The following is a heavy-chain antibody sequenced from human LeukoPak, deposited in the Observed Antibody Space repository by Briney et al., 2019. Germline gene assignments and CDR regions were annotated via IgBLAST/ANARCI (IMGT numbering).Heavy chain of an antibody. CDR3: ARIVVRRAFDI. D-gene: IGHD3-22*01. Sequence: GGSLRLSCAASGFTFSSYSMNWVRQAPGKGLEWVSSISSSSSYIYYVDSVKGRFTISRDNAKNSLYLQMNSLRAEDTAVYYCARIVVRRAFDIWGQGTMVTVSS. CDR2: ISSSSSYI. V-gene: IGHV3-21*01. CDR1: GFTFSSYS. J-gene: IGHJ3*02.